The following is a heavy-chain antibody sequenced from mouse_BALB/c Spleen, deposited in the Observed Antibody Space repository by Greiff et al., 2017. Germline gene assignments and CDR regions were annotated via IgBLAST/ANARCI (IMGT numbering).Heavy chain of an antibody. CDR2: ISSGSSTI. V-gene: IGHV5-17*02. CDR1: GFTFSSFG. Sequence: DVMLVESGGGLVQPGGSRKLSCAASGFTFSSFGMHWVRQAPGKGLEWVAYISSGSSTIYYADTVKGRFTISRDNPKNTLFLQMTSLRSEDTAMYYCAREGNYAMDYWGQGTSVTVSS. CDR3: AREGNYAMDY. J-gene: IGHJ4*01.